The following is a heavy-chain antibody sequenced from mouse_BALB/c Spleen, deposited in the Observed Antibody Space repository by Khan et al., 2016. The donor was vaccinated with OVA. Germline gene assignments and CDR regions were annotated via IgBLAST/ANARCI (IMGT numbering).Heavy chain of an antibody. Sequence: EVQLQESGPGLVKPSQSLSLTCTVTGYSITSDYAWNWIRQFPGNKLEWMGYISYSGSTSYNPSLKSRISITRDTSKNQFFLQLNSVTTGDTATYYCARRAYYANWYFEVWGEGTTVTVSS. CDR2: ISYSGST. D-gene: IGHD1-1*02. CDR3: ARRAYYANWYFEV. CDR1: GYSITSDYA. V-gene: IGHV3-2*02. J-gene: IGHJ1*01.